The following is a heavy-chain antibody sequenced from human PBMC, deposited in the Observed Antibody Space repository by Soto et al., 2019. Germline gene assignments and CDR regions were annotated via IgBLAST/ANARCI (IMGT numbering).Heavy chain of an antibody. CDR3: ARGPSGNYYLDY. Sequence: EVQLVESGGNLVQPGGSLRLSCAASGFTFSSYWIHWVRQPPGKGLLWVSRINTDGSTTNYADSVKGRFTISRDNAKNTLDLKMNSLRAEDTAVYYCARGPSGNYYLDYWGQGALVTISS. J-gene: IGHJ4*02. CDR2: INTDGSTT. CDR1: GFTFSSYW. V-gene: IGHV3-74*01. D-gene: IGHD3-10*01.